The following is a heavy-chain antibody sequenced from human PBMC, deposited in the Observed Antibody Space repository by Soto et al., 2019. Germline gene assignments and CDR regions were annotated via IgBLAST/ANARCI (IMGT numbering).Heavy chain of an antibody. V-gene: IGHV1-69*13. CDR1: GGTFSSYA. D-gene: IGHD2-2*01. CDR2: IIPIFGTA. CDR3: ARDSYCSSTSCYYDY. Sequence: SVKVSCKASGGTFSSYAISWVRQAPGQGLEWMGGIIPIFGTANYAQKFQGRVTITADESTSTAYMELSSLRSEGTAVYYCARDSYCSSTSCYYDYWGQGTLVTVSS. J-gene: IGHJ4*02.